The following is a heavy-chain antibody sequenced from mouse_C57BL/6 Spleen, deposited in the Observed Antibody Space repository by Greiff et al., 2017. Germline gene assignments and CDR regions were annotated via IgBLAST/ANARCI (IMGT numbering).Heavy chain of an antibody. Sequence: EVQLQQSGAELVRPGASVKLSCTASGFNIKDDYMHWVKQRPEQGLEWIGWIDPENGDTEYASKFQGKATITADTSSNTAYLQLSSLTSEDTAVYYCTKGDYAWFAYWGQGTLVTVSA. CDR2: IDPENGDT. CDR1: GFNIKDDY. V-gene: IGHV14-4*01. CDR3: TKGDYAWFAY. J-gene: IGHJ3*01. D-gene: IGHD2-4*01.